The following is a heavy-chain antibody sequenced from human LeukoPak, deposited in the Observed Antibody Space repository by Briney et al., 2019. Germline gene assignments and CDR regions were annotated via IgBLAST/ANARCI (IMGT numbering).Heavy chain of an antibody. CDR1: GGSFSGYY. CDR3: ARRARNAFWRANWFDP. J-gene: IGHJ5*02. CDR2: INHSGST. D-gene: IGHD3-3*01. V-gene: IGHV4-34*01. Sequence: SETLSLTCAVYGGSFSGYYWSWIRQPPGKGLEWIGEINHSGSTNYNPSLKSRVTISVDTSKNQFSLKLSSVTAADTAVYYCARRARNAFWRANWFDPWGQGTLVTVSS.